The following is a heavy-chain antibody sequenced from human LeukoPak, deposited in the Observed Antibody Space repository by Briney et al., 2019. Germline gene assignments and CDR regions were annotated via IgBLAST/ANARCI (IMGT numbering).Heavy chain of an antibody. CDR3: TRVGYIDEGIDY. CDR1: GFPFSSYW. V-gene: IGHV3-7*04. Sequence: GGSLRLSCVASGFPFSSYWMTWVRQALGKGLEWVANIKQDGSKKSYVDSVKGRFTISRDNAKNSLYLQRNSLRAEDTAIYYCTRVGYIDEGIDYWGQGTLVTVSS. CDR2: IKQDGSKK. J-gene: IGHJ4*02. D-gene: IGHD5-24*01.